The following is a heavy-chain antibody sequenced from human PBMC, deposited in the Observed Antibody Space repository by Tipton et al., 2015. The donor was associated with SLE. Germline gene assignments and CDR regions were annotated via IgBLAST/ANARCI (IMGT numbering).Heavy chain of an antibody. D-gene: IGHD4-17*01. CDR2: IYTSGST. J-gene: IGHJ4*02. V-gene: IGHV4-4*08. Sequence: LSLTCTVSGGSISSYYWSWIRQPPGQGLEWIGYIYTSGSTNYNPSLKSRVTISVDTSKNQFSLKLSSVTAADTAVYYCARERGDYGDYFDYWGQGTLVTVSS. CDR1: GGSISSYY. CDR3: ARERGDYGDYFDY.